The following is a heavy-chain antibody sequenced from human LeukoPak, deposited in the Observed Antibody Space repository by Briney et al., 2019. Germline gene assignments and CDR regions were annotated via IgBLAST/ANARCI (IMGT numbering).Heavy chain of an antibody. CDR1: GYSFTSYW. CDR2: IYPGDSDT. V-gene: IGHV5-51*01. J-gene: IGHJ5*02. D-gene: IGHD3-16*02. Sequence: GESLKISCKGSGYSFTSYWIGWVRQMPGKGLEWMGIIYPGDSDTRYSPSFQGQVTISADKSISTAYLQWSSPKASDTAMYYCARHGIDYVWGSYRPDWFAPWGQGTLVTVSS. CDR3: ARHGIDYVWGSYRPDWFAP.